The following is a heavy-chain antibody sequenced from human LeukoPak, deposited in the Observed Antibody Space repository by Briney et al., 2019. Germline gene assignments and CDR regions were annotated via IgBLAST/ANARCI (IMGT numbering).Heavy chain of an antibody. J-gene: IGHJ4*02. V-gene: IGHV3-74*01. Sequence: PGGSLRLSCVGSGFTFRNYWMHWVRQLPGKGLLWVTRIDRYGSGIVYVDSVRGRFTISRDNAKNTVSLQMKSLRPEDTGVYYCVSDSEGRSGGDFWGQGTLVTVSS. CDR2: IDRYGSGI. CDR3: VSDSEGRSGGDF. D-gene: IGHD1-26*01. CDR1: GFTFRNYW.